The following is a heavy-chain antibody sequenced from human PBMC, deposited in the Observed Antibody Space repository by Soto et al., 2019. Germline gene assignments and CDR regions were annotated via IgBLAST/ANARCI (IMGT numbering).Heavy chain of an antibody. CDR3: AKHCGSSSCYRFDP. CDR2: ITSGGGNI. CDR1: GFAFSSYA. J-gene: IGHJ5*02. V-gene: IGHV3-23*01. Sequence: PGGSLRLSCAASGFAFSSYATSWIRQAPGKGLEWVSSITSGGGNIYYADSVKGRFTISRDNSKNTLYLQMSSLRAEDTAVYYCAKHCGSSSCYRFDPWGQGTLVTVSS. D-gene: IGHD2-2*01.